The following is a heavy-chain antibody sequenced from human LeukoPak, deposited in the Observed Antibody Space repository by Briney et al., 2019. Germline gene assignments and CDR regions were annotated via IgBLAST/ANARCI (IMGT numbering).Heavy chain of an antibody. J-gene: IGHJ5*02. CDR3: ARGIVVKPSANWFDP. CDR2: INAGDGNT. D-gene: IGHD2-2*01. V-gene: IGHV1-3*01. Sequence: ASVKVSCKASGYSFVDYAIHWVRQAPGQRLEWMGWINAGDGNTRYSQRFQGRVTITRDTSANTAYMELSSLRFEDTAVYYCARGIVVKPSANWFDPWGQGTPVTVSS. CDR1: GYSFVDYA.